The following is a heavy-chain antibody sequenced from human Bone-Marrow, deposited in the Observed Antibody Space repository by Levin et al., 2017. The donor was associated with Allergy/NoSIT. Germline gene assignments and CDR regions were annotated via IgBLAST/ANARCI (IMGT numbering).Heavy chain of an antibody. J-gene: IGHJ4*02. V-gene: IGHV4-4*07. Sequence: SQTLSLTCSVSAGSFSREYWTWIRQPAGKGLEWIGRIYSTGSPTYNPSLKSRATMSVDSSKHQIFLQLTSVTAADTAVYYCARNRNHFDYWGRGILVTVSS. CDR3: ARNRNHFDY. CDR2: IYSTGSP. CDR1: AGSFSREY. D-gene: IGHD1-14*01.